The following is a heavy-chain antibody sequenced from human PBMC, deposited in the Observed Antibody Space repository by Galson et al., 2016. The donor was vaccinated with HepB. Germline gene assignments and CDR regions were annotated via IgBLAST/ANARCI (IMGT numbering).Heavy chain of an antibody. J-gene: IGHJ4*02. D-gene: IGHD6-25*01. CDR2: ISHSSGGT. V-gene: IGHV3-23*01. Sequence: SLRLSCAASGFTFSSSAMNWVRQAPGKGLEWVSGISHSSGGTYYADSVKGRFTISRDNSKNTLYLQMNSLRAEDTAVYYCAKGQQRAYFDYWGQGAPVTVSS. CDR3: AKGQQRAYFDY. CDR1: GFTFSSSA.